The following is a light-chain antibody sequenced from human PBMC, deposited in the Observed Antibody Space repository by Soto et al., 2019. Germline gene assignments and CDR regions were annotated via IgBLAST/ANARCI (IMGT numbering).Light chain of an antibody. Sequence: QSVLTQPPSASGTPGQRVTISCSGSSSNIGRHGVNWYQHLPGAAPKLLIYSNNQRPSGVPDRFSGSTSGTSVSLTISGLQSEDEADYYCVTWDDSLNGVVFGGGTKVTVL. CDR1: SSNIGRHG. J-gene: IGLJ2*01. CDR2: SNN. V-gene: IGLV1-44*01. CDR3: VTWDDSLNGVV.